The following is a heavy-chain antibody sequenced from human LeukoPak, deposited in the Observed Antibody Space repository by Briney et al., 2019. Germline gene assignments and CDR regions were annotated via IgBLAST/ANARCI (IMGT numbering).Heavy chain of an antibody. J-gene: IGHJ3*02. CDR3: AREIKGYYYDSSGYYSDAFDI. CDR2: IYTSGST. CDR1: GGSISSYY. Sequence: PSETLSLTCTVSGGSISSYYWSWIRQPAGKGLEWIGRIYTSGSTNYNPSLKSRVTISVDTSKNQFSLKLSSVTAADTAVYYCAREIKGYYYDSSGYYSDAFDIWGQGTMVTVSS. D-gene: IGHD3-22*01. V-gene: IGHV4-4*07.